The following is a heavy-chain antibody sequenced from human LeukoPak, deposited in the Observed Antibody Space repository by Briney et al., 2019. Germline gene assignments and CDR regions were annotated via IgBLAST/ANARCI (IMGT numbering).Heavy chain of an antibody. J-gene: IGHJ4*02. Sequence: KPSQTLSLTCTVSGGSISSGGYYWSWIRQPPGKGLEWIGYIYHSGTAYSNPSLKSRVTISVDKSENQISLRLRSATAADTAVYYCARSPAYFYDSSGYQGYYFDYWGQGTLVTVSS. CDR2: IYHSGTA. D-gene: IGHD3-22*01. CDR1: GGSISSGGYY. V-gene: IGHV4-30-2*01. CDR3: ARSPAYFYDSSGYQGYYFDY.